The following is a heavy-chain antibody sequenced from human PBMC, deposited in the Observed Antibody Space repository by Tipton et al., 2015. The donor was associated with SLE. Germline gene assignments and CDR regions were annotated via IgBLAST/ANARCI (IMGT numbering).Heavy chain of an antibody. CDR3: ARGGTTVTAKVGLAYWYFDL. Sequence: TLSLTCAVYGGSFSGYYWSWIRQPPGKGLEWIGEINHSGSTNYNPSLKSRVTISVDTSKNQFSLKLSSVTAVDTAVYYCARGGTTVTAKVGLAYWYFDLWGRGTLVTVSS. V-gene: IGHV4-34*01. CDR2: INHSGST. D-gene: IGHD4-17*01. CDR1: GGSFSGYY. J-gene: IGHJ2*01.